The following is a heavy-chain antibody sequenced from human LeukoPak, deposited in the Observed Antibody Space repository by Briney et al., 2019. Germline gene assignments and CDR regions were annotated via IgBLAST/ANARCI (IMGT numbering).Heavy chain of an antibody. V-gene: IGHV3-66*01. CDR1: GFTVSSNY. CDR2: IYSGGST. J-gene: IGHJ3*02. CDR3: ASPEYDILTGHDAFDI. Sequence: SGGSLRLSCAASGFTVSSNYMSWVRQAPGKGLEWVSVIYSGGSTYYADSVKGRFTISRDSSKNTLYLQMNSLRAEDTAVYYCASPEYDILTGHDAFDIWGQGTMVTVSS. D-gene: IGHD3-9*01.